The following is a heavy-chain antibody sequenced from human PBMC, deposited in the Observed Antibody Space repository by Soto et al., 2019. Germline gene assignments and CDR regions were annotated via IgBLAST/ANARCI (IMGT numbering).Heavy chain of an antibody. J-gene: IGHJ6*02. D-gene: IGHD3-3*01. CDR3: ARDTVSRYDFWSGYYTSSDYYYGMDV. CDR1: VFTFSSYW. V-gene: IGHV3-7*03. Sequence: WWSLRLSCSASVFTFSSYWMSWFRQAPGKGLEWVANIKQDGSEKYYVDSVKGRFTISRDNAKNSLYLQMNSLRAEDTAVYYCARDTVSRYDFWSGYYTSSDYYYGMDVRGQGTTVTVSS. CDR2: IKQDGSEK.